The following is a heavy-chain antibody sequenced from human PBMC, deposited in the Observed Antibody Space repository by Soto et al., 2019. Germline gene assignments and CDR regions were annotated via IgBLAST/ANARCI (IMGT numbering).Heavy chain of an antibody. CDR3: ARDQLEGNWFDP. CDR1: GGSISSGGYS. V-gene: IGHV4-30-2*01. J-gene: IGHJ5*02. Sequence: ASESLSLTCAVSGGSISSGGYSWNWIRQPPGKGLEWIGYIYHSGSTLYNLSLKSRVTISVDKSKNQFSLKLSSVTAADTAVYYCARDQLEGNWFDPWGQGTLVTVSS. D-gene: IGHD1-1*01. CDR2: IYHSGST.